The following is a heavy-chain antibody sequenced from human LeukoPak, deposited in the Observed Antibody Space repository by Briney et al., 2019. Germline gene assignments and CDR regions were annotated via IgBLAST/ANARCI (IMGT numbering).Heavy chain of an antibody. J-gene: IGHJ4*02. CDR3: ARVGMIVAKPHDN. CDR1: GFTFSSYA. CDR2: ISTSSIYI. V-gene: IGHV3-21*01. Sequence: PGGSLGLSCAASGFTFSSYAMSWVRQAPGKGLEWVSSISTSSIYIYYADSVKGRFTISRDSATNALYLQMNSLRAEDTAVYYCARVGMIVAKPHDNWGQGTLVTVSS. D-gene: IGHD3-22*01.